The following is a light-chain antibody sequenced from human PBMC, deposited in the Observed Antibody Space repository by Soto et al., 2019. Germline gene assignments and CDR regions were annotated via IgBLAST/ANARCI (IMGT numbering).Light chain of an antibody. Sequence: EIVLTQSPGTLSLSPGERATLSCRASQSVSSSYLAWYQQKPGQAPRLLIYGASNRATGIPVWFSGSGSGRDFPLTISRLEPVDFEVYYCQQFGSSPSMYTFGQGTNLEI. CDR1: QSVSSSY. CDR2: GAS. CDR3: QQFGSSPSMYT. J-gene: IGKJ2*01. V-gene: IGKV3-20*01.